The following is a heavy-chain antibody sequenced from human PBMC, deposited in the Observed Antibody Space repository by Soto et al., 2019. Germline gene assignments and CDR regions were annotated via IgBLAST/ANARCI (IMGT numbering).Heavy chain of an antibody. Sequence: QITLNESGPTQVKPRQTLTLTCTFSGFSLTTSGVGVGWIRQSPGKAPGWLALIYWDDDKRYSPSLKSRLTITKDTSKNQVVLTMAGLDPADTATYYCAHRVLRTVFGLVTTTAIYFDFWGQGTPVAVSS. D-gene: IGHD3-3*01. CDR3: AHRVLRTVFGLVTTTAIYFDF. J-gene: IGHJ4*02. V-gene: IGHV2-5*02. CDR1: GFSLTTSGVG. CDR2: IYWDDDK.